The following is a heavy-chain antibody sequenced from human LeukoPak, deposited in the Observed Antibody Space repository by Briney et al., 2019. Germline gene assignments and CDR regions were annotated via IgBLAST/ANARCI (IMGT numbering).Heavy chain of an antibody. J-gene: IGHJ6*03. CDR2: MYIGGRT. CDR3: AREGIAVADTYYYHYMDV. Sequence: PSQTLSLTCTVTGTSIRSGSYYWNWIRQAAGKGLEWIGRMYIGGRTTYNPSLKSRVTISLETTENQFSLRLRSVTAADTAVYCCAREGIAVADTYYYHYMDVWGKRTWVTVSS. CDR1: GTSIRSGSYY. D-gene: IGHD6-19*01. V-gene: IGHV4-61*02.